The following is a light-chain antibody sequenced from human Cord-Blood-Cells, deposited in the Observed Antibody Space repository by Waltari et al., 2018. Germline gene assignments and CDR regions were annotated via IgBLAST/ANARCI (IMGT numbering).Light chain of an antibody. CDR3: QQRSNWPLT. V-gene: IGKV3-11*01. Sequence: EIVLTQSRATLSVSTGERATVSCRASQSVSSYLAWYQQKPGQAPRLLIYDASNRATGIPARFSGIGSGTDFTLTISSLEPEDFAVYYCQQRSNWPLTFGTGTKVDIK. J-gene: IGKJ3*01. CDR2: DAS. CDR1: QSVSSY.